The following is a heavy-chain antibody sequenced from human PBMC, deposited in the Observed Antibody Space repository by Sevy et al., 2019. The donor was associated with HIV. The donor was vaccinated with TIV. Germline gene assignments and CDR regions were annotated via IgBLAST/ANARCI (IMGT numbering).Heavy chain of an antibody. CDR3: AREPYFFDKSGYDWDY. CDR1: GVSVSSDTYY. V-gene: IGHV4-61*01. Sequence: SETLSLTCAVSGVSVSSDTYYWSWIRQPPGKGLEWIGYVYHTGSTNYSPSFKSRVTISADTSKNQFSLRLFSVAAADTAVYYCAREPYFFDKSGYDWDYWGQGALVTVSS. CDR2: VYHTGST. J-gene: IGHJ4*02. D-gene: IGHD3-22*01.